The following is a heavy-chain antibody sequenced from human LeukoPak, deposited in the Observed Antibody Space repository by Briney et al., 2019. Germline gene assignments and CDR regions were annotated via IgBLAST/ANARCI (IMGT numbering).Heavy chain of an antibody. CDR3: ARDGTVTTMDY. D-gene: IGHD4-17*01. CDR1: GFTFDDYT. CDR2: IWYDGSNK. V-gene: IGHV3-33*08. J-gene: IGHJ4*02. Sequence: GGSLRLSCAASGFTFDDYTMHWVRQAPGKGLEWVAVIWYDGSNKYYADSVKGRFTISRDNSKNTLYLQMNSLRAEDTAVYYCARDGTVTTMDYWGQGTLVTVSS.